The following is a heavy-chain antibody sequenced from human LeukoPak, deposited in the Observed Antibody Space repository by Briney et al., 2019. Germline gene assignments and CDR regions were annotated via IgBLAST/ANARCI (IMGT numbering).Heavy chain of an antibody. Sequence: GGSLRLSCAASGFTFDDYAMHWVRQAPGKGLEWVSGISRNSGSIGYADSVKGRFTISRDNAKNSLYLQMNSLRAEDMALYYCAKDRSSNLPGYFQHWGQGTLVTVFS. J-gene: IGHJ1*01. CDR3: AKDRSSNLPGYFQH. V-gene: IGHV3-9*03. D-gene: IGHD6-13*01. CDR1: GFTFDDYA. CDR2: ISRNSGSI.